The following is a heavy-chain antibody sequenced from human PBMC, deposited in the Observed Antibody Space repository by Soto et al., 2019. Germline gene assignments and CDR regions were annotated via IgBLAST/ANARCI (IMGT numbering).Heavy chain of an antibody. CDR2: ISSSSSTI. D-gene: IGHD6-13*01. V-gene: IGHV3-48*02. J-gene: IGHJ6*02. CDR1: GFTVSSNY. CDR3: AKLSSSWEYYYYYYGMDV. Sequence: PGGSLRLSCAASGFTVSSNYMSWVRQAPGKGLEWVSYISSSSSTIYYADSVKGRFTISRDNAKNSLYLQMNSLRDEDTAVYYCAKLSSSWEYYYYYYGMDVWGQGTTVTVSS.